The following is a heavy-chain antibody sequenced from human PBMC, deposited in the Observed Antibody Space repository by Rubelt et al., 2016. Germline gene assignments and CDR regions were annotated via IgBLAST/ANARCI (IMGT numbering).Heavy chain of an antibody. D-gene: IGHD6-13*01. CDR1: GGSFSGYY. CDR3: ARGRRGSSSWLGRDYYGMDV. J-gene: IGHJ6*02. V-gene: IGHV4-34*01. Sequence: QVQLQQWGAGLLKPSETLSLTCAVYGGSFSGYYWSWIRQPPGKGLEWTGEINHSGSTNYNPSLKSRVTRSVDTSKNQFSLKLSSVTAADTAVYYCARGRRGSSSWLGRDYYGMDVWGQGTTVTVSS. CDR2: INHSGST.